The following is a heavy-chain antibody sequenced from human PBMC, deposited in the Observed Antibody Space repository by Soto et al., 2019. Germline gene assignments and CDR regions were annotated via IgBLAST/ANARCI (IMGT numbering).Heavy chain of an antibody. Sequence: PSETLSLTCSVSGGSINSSSYFWGWVRQPPGKGLEWIGSKSGSTYYNLSLRSRVTISVDTSKNQFSLKLSSVTAADTAVFYCARHYSSDSRNWFDPWGQGTPVTVSS. CDR2: KSGST. V-gene: IGHV4-39*01. CDR1: GGSINSSSYF. D-gene: IGHD6-19*01. CDR3: ARHYSSDSRNWFDP. J-gene: IGHJ5*02.